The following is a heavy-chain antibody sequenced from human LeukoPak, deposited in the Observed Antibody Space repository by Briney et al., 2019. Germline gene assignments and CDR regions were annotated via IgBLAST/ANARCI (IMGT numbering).Heavy chain of an antibody. V-gene: IGHV3-15*01. D-gene: IGHD3-9*01. J-gene: IGHJ4*02. Sequence: GGSLRLSCAASGFTFSNAWMSWVRQAPGKGLEWVGRIKSRTDGGTTDYAAPVKGRFTISRDDSKNTLFLQMNGLRSDDTAVYYRAKDVIRYPYFDSWGQGIQVTVSS. CDR3: AKDVIRYPYFDS. CDR2: IKSRTDGGTT. CDR1: GFTFSNAW.